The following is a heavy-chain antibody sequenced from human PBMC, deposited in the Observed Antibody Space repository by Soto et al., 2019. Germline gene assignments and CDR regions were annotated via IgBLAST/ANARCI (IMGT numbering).Heavy chain of an antibody. V-gene: IGHV4-59*01. CDR2: IYYSGSS. D-gene: IGHD2-15*01. J-gene: IGHJ4*02. CDR3: ARDQGGPFDY. CDR1: GFSFSTYY. Sequence: QVQLQESGPGLVKPSETLSLTCTVSGFSFSTYYWSWIRQAPGKGLEWIGYIYYSGSSNYNPSLKSRVTMSVDTSKNQLSLKLSSVTAADTAVYYCARDQGGPFDYWGQGTLVTVSS.